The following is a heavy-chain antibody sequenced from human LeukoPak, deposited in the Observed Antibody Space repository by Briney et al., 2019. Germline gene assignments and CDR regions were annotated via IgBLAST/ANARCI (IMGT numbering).Heavy chain of an antibody. V-gene: IGHV4-34*08. D-gene: IGHD2-21*02. CDR1: GFTVSSYA. CDR3: AGSRSTVDY. J-gene: IGHJ4*02. Sequence: GSLRLSCAASGFTVSSYAMSWVRRAPGKGLEWIGEINHSGSTNYNPSLKSRVTISVDTSKNQFSLKLSSVTAADTAVYYCAGSRSTVDYWGQGTLVTVSS. CDR2: INHSGST.